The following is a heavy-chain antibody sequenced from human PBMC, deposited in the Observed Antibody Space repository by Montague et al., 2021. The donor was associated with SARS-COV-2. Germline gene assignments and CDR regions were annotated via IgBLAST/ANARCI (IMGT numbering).Heavy chain of an antibody. CDR3: ARVSGYGSGSSFNWFDS. D-gene: IGHD3-10*01. CDR2: VYISGST. Sequence: TLSLTRSVYGDSINNFNYFWSWIRQPAGKGLEWIGRVYISGSTDYNPSLKSRVTMLLDKSANELTLQVTSVTAADTGVYYCARVSGYGSGSSFNWFDSWGQGLVVTVSS. J-gene: IGHJ5*01. V-gene: IGHV4-61*02. CDR1: GDSINNFNYF.